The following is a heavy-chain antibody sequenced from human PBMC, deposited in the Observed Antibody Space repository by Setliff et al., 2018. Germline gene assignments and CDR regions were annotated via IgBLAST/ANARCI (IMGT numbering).Heavy chain of an antibody. CDR3: ARAGYNYDYGDY. CDR1: GDAIPNYY. D-gene: IGHD3-16*01. V-gene: IGHV4-59*01. CDR2: IFYSGGS. J-gene: IGHJ4*02. Sequence: SETLSLTCTVSGDAIPNYYWSWIRQPPGKGLEWIGSIFYSGGSTYSDNLSLKSRATISRDISKNQFYLTLTSVTAADTAVYYCARAGYNYDYGDYWGQGSLVTVSS.